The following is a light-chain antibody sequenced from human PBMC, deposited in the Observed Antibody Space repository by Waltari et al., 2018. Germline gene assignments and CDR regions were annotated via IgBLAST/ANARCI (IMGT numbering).Light chain of an antibody. CDR1: SSDVGGYNY. Sequence: QSALTQPRSVSGSPGQSVTISCTGTSSDVGGYNYVSWYQQHPGKAPKLMIYDVSKRPSGVPDRLSGSKSGNTASLTISGLQAEDEADYYCCSYAGSYWVFGTGTKVTVL. V-gene: IGLV2-11*01. CDR2: DVS. J-gene: IGLJ1*01. CDR3: CSYAGSYWV.